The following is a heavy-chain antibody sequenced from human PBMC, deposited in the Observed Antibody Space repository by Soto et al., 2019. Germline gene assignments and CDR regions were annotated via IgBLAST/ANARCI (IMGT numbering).Heavy chain of an antibody. D-gene: IGHD3-22*01. CDR3: ATAYVYDFENSNYYRDAFDI. CDR1: GYSFSFYW. J-gene: IGHJ3*02. CDR2: MYPDDSDI. V-gene: IGHV5-51*01. Sequence: GESLKISCKASGYSFSFYWIGWVRQMPGKGLEWMAIMYPDDSDIRYSPSFEAHVTISADKSTSTALLQWSSLKASDTAMYYCATAYVYDFENSNYYRDAFDIWGQGTLVTVS.